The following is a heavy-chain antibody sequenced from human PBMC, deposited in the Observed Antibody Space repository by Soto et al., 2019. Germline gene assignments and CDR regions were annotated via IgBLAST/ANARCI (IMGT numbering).Heavy chain of an antibody. J-gene: IGHJ4*02. D-gene: IGHD6-13*01. V-gene: IGHV2-5*02. CDR1: GFSLSTSEVG. Sequence: QITLKESGPTLVKPTQTLTLTCTFSGFSLSTSEVGVGWIRQPPGKALEWLALIYWDDDKRYSPSLRSSLTIXKXXPKTQVVLTMTNMDPVDTATYYCGRTIGRSWYVAYWGQGTLVPVSS. CDR3: GRTIGRSWYVAY. CDR2: IYWDDDK.